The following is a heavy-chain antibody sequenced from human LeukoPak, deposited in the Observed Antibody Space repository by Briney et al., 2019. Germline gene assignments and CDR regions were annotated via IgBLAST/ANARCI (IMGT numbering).Heavy chain of an antibody. J-gene: IGHJ4*02. CDR2: IYTSGST. V-gene: IGHV4-4*07. D-gene: IGHD1-26*01. CDR3: ARENSRSYREFDY. CDR1: GGSISGYY. Sequence: PSETLPLTCTVFGGSISGYYWSWIRQPAGKGLEWIGRIYTSGSTNYNASLKSRVSMSVDTSKNQFSLKLSSVTAADTAVFYCARENSRSYREFDYWGQGTLVTVSS.